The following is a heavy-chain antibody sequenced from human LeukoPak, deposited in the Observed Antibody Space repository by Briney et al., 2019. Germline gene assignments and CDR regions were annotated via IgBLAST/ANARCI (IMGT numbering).Heavy chain of an antibody. CDR1: GFTFSSYA. V-gene: IGHV3-30*04. Sequence: GGSLRLSCAASGFTFSSYAMHWVRQAPGKGLEWVAVISYDGSNKYYADSVKGRFTISRDSSKNTLYLQMNSLRAEDTAVYYCARASKLRGDAFDIWGQGTMVTVSS. D-gene: IGHD6-6*01. CDR2: ISYDGSNK. J-gene: IGHJ3*02. CDR3: ARASKLRGDAFDI.